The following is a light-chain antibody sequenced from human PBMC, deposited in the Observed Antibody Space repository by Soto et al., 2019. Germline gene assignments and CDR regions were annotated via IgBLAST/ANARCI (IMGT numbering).Light chain of an antibody. CDR2: GAS. CDR1: QSISTW. CDR3: QQYKNYLT. Sequence: DIQMTQSPSTLSASVGDRVTITCRASQSISTWLAWYQQKPGKAPKVLIYGASSLESGVTSRFSGSGSGTEFTLTSSSLQPDDFATYYCQQYKNYLTFGPGTKVDIK. J-gene: IGKJ3*01. V-gene: IGKV1-5*01.